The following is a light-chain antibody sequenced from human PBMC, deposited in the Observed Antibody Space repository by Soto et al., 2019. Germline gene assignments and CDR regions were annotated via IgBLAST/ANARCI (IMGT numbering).Light chain of an antibody. CDR1: TGAVTSGYY. Sequence: QTVVTQEPSLTVSPGGTVTLTCASSTGAVTSGYYPNWFQQKPGQPPRALIYSTTYKHSWTPARFSGSLLGGNAALTLSGVQPEDEADYYCLLFYGDGVVFGGGTKVTVL. CDR3: LLFYGDGVV. V-gene: IGLV7-43*01. J-gene: IGLJ2*01. CDR2: STT.